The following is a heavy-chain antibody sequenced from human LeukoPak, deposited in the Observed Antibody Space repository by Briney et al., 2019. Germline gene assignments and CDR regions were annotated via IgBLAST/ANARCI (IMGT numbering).Heavy chain of an antibody. CDR1: GGSFSGYY. CDR3: ATYTAMAYGSYYYGMDV. CDR2: INHSGST. Sequence: SETLSLTCAVYGGSFSGYYWSWIRQPPGKGLEWIGEINHSGSTNYNPSLKSRVTISVDTSKNQFSLKLSSVTAADTAVYYCATYTAMAYGSYYYGMDVRGQGTTVTVSS. J-gene: IGHJ6*02. V-gene: IGHV4-34*01. D-gene: IGHD5-18*01.